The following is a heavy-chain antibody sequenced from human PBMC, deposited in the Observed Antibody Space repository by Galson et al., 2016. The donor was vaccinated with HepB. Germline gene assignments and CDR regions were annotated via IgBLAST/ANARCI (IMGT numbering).Heavy chain of an antibody. CDR2: ISSSSGTI. V-gene: IGHV3-48*02. CDR1: GFTFSTYT. D-gene: IGHD3-3*01. Sequence: SLRLSCAASGFTFSTYTMNWVRQAPGKGLEWVSYISSSSGTIYYVDSVTGRFTISRDNAKNSLYLQMNSLRDEDTAVYFCARARDVPSGYRGGIFVMWGRGTLVT. J-gene: IGHJ2*01. CDR3: ARARDVPSGYRGGIFVM.